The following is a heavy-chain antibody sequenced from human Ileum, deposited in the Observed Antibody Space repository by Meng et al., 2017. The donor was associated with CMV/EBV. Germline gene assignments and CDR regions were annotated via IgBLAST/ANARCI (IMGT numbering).Heavy chain of an antibody. Sequence: TRSLTVVVSGASLIGPSWWTWVRQPPGRGLEWIGEVFHSGATNYNPSLESRVTISIDISKRQFSLKLTSVTAADTAVYFCGDPPAAYWGQGILVTVSS. D-gene: IGHD6-25*01. J-gene: IGHJ4*02. V-gene: IGHV4/OR15-8*01. CDR1: GASLIGPSW. CDR2: VFHSGAT. CDR3: GDPPAAY.